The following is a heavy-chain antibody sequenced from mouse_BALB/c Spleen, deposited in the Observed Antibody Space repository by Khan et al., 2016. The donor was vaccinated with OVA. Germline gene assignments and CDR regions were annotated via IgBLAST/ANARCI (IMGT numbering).Heavy chain of an antibody. V-gene: IGHV1S135*01. CDR1: GYSFTTYY. CDR2: IDPFSGAT. CDR3: SRHGYVAWFTY. J-gene: IGHJ3*01. Sequence: LEESGPELMKPGASVKISCKASGYSFTTYYIHWVMQSHGTSLEWIGYIDPFSGATTYNQKFRGKATLTVDKSSSPAYLHLSHLPSEDSAFYYCSRHGYVAWFTYWGQGTLVTVSA. D-gene: IGHD2-2*01.